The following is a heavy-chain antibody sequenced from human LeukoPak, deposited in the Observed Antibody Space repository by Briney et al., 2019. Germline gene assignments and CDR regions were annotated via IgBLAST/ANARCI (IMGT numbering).Heavy chain of an antibody. CDR1: GYTFTSYA. D-gene: IGHD5-24*01. J-gene: IGHJ4*02. V-gene: IGHV1-18*01. Sequence: ASVKVSCKASGYTFTSYAMHWVRQAPGQRLEWMGWISGYSDYTNYAQKFQGRVTVTTDTSTSTAYLELRSLRSDDTAVYYCARGGGRDGYNRQGYFDFWGQGTLVTVSS. CDR3: ARGGGRDGYNRQGYFDF. CDR2: ISGYSDYT.